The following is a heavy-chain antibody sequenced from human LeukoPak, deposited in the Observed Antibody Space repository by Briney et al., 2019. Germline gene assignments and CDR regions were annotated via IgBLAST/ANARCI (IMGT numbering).Heavy chain of an antibody. Sequence: SETLSLTCTVSGGSISSYYWSWIRQPPGKGLEWIGYIYYSGSTNYNPSLKSRVTISVDTSKNQFSLKLSSVTAADTAVYYCARRPRYCSGGSCYSSWFDPWGQGTLVTVSS. CDR3: ARRPRYCSGGSCYSSWFDP. CDR1: GGSISSYY. CDR2: IYYSGST. V-gene: IGHV4-59*01. D-gene: IGHD2-15*01. J-gene: IGHJ5*02.